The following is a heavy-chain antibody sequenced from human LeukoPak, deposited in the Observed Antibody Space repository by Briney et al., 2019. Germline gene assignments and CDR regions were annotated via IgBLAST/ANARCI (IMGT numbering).Heavy chain of an antibody. D-gene: IGHD3-22*01. CDR2: IWYDGSNK. Sequence: PGRSLRLSCAASGFTFSSYAMHWVRQAPGKGLEWVAVIWYDGSNKYYADSVKGRFTISRDNSKNTLYLQMNSLRAEDTAVYYCAKGDYYDSSGQNYYYYYYMDVWGKGTTVTVSS. CDR1: GFTFSSYA. CDR3: AKGDYYDSSGQNYYYYYYMDV. J-gene: IGHJ6*03. V-gene: IGHV3-33*06.